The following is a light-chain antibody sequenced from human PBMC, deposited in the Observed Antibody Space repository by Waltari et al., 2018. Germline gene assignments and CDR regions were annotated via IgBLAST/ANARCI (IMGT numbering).Light chain of an antibody. CDR2: EEI. CDR1: ALPKKY. V-gene: IGLV3-10*01. CDR3: YSTDSSGNHRV. Sequence: SYELTQPPSVSVSPVQTARITCSGDALPKKYAYCYQKKSGQAPVLVIYEEIKRPSGIPDRFSGSSSGTMATLTISGAQVEDEADYYCYSTDSSGNHRVFGGGTKLTVL. J-gene: IGLJ3*02.